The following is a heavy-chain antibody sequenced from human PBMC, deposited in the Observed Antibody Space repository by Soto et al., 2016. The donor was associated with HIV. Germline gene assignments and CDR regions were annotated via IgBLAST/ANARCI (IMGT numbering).Heavy chain of an antibody. CDR1: GYTFTDYY. J-gene: IGHJ6*02. CDR2: SNPKSGAS. Sequence: QVQLVQSAAEVKNPGASLKVSCKTSGYTFTDYYILWVRQAPGQGLEWMAWSNPKSGASNLAQRFQGRITMTRDTSISTAYMELSSLTFGDMAVYYCARDRKMTTVTTSGLFGMDVWGQGTTVTVSS. V-gene: IGHV1-2*02. D-gene: IGHD4-17*01. CDR3: ARDRKMTTVTTSGLFGMDV.